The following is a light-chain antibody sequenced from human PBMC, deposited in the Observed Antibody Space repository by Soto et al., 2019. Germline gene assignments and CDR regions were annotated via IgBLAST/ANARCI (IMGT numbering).Light chain of an antibody. CDR2: DAS. CDR1: QSVSSY. J-gene: IGKJ1*01. CDR3: QQRSNWPPT. V-gene: IGKV3-11*01. Sequence: EIGLPQSTATLSLSPGERATLSCRASQSVSSYLAWYQQKPGQAPRLLIYDASNRATGIPARFSGSGSGTDFTLTISSLEPEDFAVYYCQQRSNWPPTFGQGTKVDIK.